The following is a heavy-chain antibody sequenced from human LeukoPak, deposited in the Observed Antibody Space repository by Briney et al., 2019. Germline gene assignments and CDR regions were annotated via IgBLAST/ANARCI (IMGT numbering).Heavy chain of an antibody. Sequence: GGSLRLSCAASAFSFSDAWMNWVRQAPGKGLEWVGHIRSKADGGTPDYIAPVKGRFTISRDDSKDTLYLQMNSLNTEDTAMYYCTTRSPARYCSDGACYSSADYWGQGTLVTVSS. V-gene: IGHV3-15*07. CDR1: AFSFSDAW. CDR2: IRSKADGGTP. J-gene: IGHJ4*02. D-gene: IGHD2-15*01. CDR3: TTRSPARYCSDGACYSSADY.